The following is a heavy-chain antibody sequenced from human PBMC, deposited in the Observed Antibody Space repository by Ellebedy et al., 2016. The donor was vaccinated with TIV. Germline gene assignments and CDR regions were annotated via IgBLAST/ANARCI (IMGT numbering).Heavy chain of an antibody. CDR1: GFTFSSYA. CDR3: AKGGSMVRTQKHYYFDY. V-gene: IGHV3-23*01. Sequence: GGSLRLXXAASGFTFSSYAMSWVRQAPGKGLEWVSAISGSGGSTYYADSVKGRFTISRDNSKNTLYLQMNSLRAEDTAVYYCAKGGSMVRTQKHYYFDYWGQGTLVTVSS. D-gene: IGHD3-10*01. J-gene: IGHJ4*02. CDR2: ISGSGGST.